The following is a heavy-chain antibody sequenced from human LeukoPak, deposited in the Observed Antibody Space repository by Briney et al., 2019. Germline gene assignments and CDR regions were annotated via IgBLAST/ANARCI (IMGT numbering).Heavy chain of an antibody. V-gene: IGHV3-30*18. CDR1: GFTFSSYG. CDR2: ISYDGSNK. Sequence: PGGSLRLSCAASGFTFSSYGMHWVRQAPGKGLEWVAVISYDGSNKYYADSVKGRFTISRDNSKNTLYLQMNSLRAEDTAVYYCAKEAYSGTTKGRGRYYYGMDVWGQGTTVTVSS. J-gene: IGHJ6*02. D-gene: IGHD1-26*01. CDR3: AKEAYSGTTKGRGRYYYGMDV.